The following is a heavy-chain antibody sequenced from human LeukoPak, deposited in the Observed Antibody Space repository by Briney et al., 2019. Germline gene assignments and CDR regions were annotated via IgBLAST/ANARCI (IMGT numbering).Heavy chain of an antibody. V-gene: IGHV4-59*01. CDR3: ATSRGYDFWSGYRDYGMDV. CDR1: GGSISSYY. CDR2: IYYSGST. J-gene: IGHJ6*02. Sequence: KPSETLSLTCTVSGGSISSYYWSWIRQPPGKGLEWIGYIYYSGSTNYNPSLKSRVTISVDTSKNQFSLKLSSVTAADTAVYYCATSRGYDFWSGYRDYGMDVWGQGTTVTVSS. D-gene: IGHD3-3*01.